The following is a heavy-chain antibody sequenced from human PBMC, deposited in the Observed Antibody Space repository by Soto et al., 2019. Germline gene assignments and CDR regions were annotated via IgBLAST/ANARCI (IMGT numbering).Heavy chain of an antibody. D-gene: IGHD3-9*01. J-gene: IGHJ6*02. CDR3: ARGLRYFDWLVYYYYGMDV. V-gene: IGHV4-59*01. Sequence: PSETLSLTCTISGVSISGYYWTWIRQPPGKGLEWIGYIYYSGSTNYNPSLKSRVTISVDTSKNQFSLKLSSVTAADTAVYYCARGLRYFDWLVYYYYGMDVWGQGTTVTVSS. CDR1: GVSISGYY. CDR2: IYYSGST.